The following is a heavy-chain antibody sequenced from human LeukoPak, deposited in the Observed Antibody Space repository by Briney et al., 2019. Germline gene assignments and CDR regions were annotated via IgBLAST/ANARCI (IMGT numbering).Heavy chain of an antibody. V-gene: IGHV4-4*09. CDR3: ARRFFDQDFFDY. Sequence: PSETLSLTCSVSVVSISGYYWSWIRLPPGKGLEWIGYIHASGSTHYNSSLRSRARILVETSKNQFSLELTSLTAADTAVYYCARRFFDQDFFDYWGQGTLVTVSS. D-gene: IGHD3-9*01. CDR2: IHASGST. J-gene: IGHJ4*02. CDR1: VVSISGYY.